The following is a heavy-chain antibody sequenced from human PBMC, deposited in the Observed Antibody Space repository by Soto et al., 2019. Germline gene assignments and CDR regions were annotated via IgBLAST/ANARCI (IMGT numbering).Heavy chain of an antibody. J-gene: IGHJ4*02. Sequence: SGPTLVNPTQTLTLTCTVSGFSLSTSGMCVSWIRQPPGKALEWLALIDWDDEKFYSTSLQTRLTISKDTSKNLVVLTMTNMDPVDKAKHYCAHRRFGELHYWGQGTLVTVSS. CDR3: AHRRFGELHY. CDR2: IDWDDEK. V-gene: IGHV2-70*12. D-gene: IGHD3-10*01. CDR1: GFSLSTSGMC.